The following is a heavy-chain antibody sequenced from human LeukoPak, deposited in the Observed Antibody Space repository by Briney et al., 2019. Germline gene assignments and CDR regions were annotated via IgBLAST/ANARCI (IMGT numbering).Heavy chain of an antibody. J-gene: IGHJ3*02. CDR1: GGSISSYY. CDR2: IYYSGST. D-gene: IGHD1-26*01. V-gene: IGHV4-59*01. CDR3: ARYIVGATTMAFDT. Sequence: PSETLSLTCTVSGGSISSYYWSWIRRPPGKGLEWIGYIYYSGSTNYNPSLKSRVTISVDTSKNQFSLKLSSVTAADTAVYYCARYIVGATTMAFDTWGQGTMVTVSS.